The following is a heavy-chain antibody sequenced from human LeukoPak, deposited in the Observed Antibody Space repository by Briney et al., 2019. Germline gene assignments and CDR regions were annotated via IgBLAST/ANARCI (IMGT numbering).Heavy chain of an antibody. D-gene: IGHD6-19*01. CDR3: AKGPKWLPFDY. CDR2: ISSSSSYI. J-gene: IGHJ4*02. V-gene: IGHV3-21*01. CDR1: GFTFSSYS. Sequence: GGSLRLSCAASGFTFSSYSMNWVRQAPGKGLEWVSSISSSSSYIYYADSVKGRFTISRDNSKNTLYLQMNSLRAEDTAVYYCAKGPKWLPFDYWGQGTLVTVSS.